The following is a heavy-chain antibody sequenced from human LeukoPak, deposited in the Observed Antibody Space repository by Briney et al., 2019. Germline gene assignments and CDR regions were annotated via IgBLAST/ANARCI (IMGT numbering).Heavy chain of an antibody. CDR3: ARHFPGYPFQH. D-gene: IGHD3-9*01. V-gene: IGHV4-59*08. Sequence: SETLSLTCTVSGGSISSYYWSWIRQPPGKGLEWIGYIYYSGSTNYNPSLKSRVTISVDTSKNQFSLKLSSVTAADTAVYYCARHFPGYPFQHWGQGTLVTVSS. J-gene: IGHJ1*01. CDR2: IYYSGST. CDR1: GGSISSYY.